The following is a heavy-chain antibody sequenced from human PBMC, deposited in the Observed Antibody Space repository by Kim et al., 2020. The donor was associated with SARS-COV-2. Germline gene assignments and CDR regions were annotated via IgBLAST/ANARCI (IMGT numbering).Heavy chain of an antibody. CDR3: ANEYSSGWLPFGRTFDY. Sequence: GGSLRLSCAASGFTFSSYGMHWVRQAPGKGLEWVAVISYDGSNKYYADSVKGRFTISRDNSKNTLYLQMNSLRAEDTAVYYCANEYSSGWLPFGRTFDYWGQGTLVTVSS. J-gene: IGHJ4*02. CDR1: GFTFSSYG. CDR2: ISYDGSNK. V-gene: IGHV3-30*18. D-gene: IGHD6-19*01.